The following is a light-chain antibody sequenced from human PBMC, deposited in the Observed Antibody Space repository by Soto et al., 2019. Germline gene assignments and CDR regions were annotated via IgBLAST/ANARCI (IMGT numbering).Light chain of an antibody. Sequence: DIQMTQSPSSLSASVGDRVTITCRASQRISSYLNWYQQKPGKAPKLLIYAASSLQSGVPSRFSGSGAGTDFKLTISSMQRRDFATYYCRQYDSLSGTFGQGTRVDIK. V-gene: IGKV1-39*01. CDR1: QRISSY. CDR2: AAS. CDR3: RQYDSLSGT. J-gene: IGKJ1*01.